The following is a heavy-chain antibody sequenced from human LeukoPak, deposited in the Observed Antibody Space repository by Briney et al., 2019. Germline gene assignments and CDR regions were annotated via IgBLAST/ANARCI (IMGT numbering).Heavy chain of an antibody. D-gene: IGHD1-14*01. V-gene: IGHV3-9*01. J-gene: IGHJ4*02. CDR2: ISWNSGSI. CDR1: GFTFDDYT. Sequence: PGGSLRLSFAASGFTFDDYTMHWVRQAPGKGLEWVSGISWNSGSIGYADSVKGRFTISRDNAKNSLYLQMNSLRAEDTAFYYCAKDRRNDFDYWGQGILVTVSS. CDR3: AKDRRNDFDY.